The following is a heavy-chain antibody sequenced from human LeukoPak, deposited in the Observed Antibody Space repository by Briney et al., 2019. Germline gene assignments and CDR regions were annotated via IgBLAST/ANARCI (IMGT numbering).Heavy chain of an antibody. V-gene: IGHV3-7*01. CDR3: AKDRGWNTFDY. D-gene: IGHD1/OR15-1a*01. J-gene: IGHJ4*02. CDR1: GFTFGVSW. Sequence: GGSLRLSCAASGFTFGVSWMSWVRQAPGKGLEWVANIKEDGGVKNYVDSVKGRLTISRDNAKSPLFLQMNSLRVEDMAVYYCAKDRGWNTFDYWGQGTLVTVSS. CDR2: IKEDGGVK.